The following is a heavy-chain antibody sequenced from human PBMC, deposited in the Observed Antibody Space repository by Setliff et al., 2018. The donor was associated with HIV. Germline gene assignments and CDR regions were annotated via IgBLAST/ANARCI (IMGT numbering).Heavy chain of an antibody. V-gene: IGHV1-24*01. CDR3: ATIRAYYYDSSGQEYFQH. D-gene: IGHD3-22*01. CDR2: FDPEDVET. Sequence: ASVKVSCKVSGYTLTELSLHWVRQAPAKGLEWMGGFDPEDVETVYAQKFQGRVTMTEDTSTDTAYMELSSLRSEDTAVYYCATIRAYYYDSSGQEYFQHWGHGSLVTVSS. J-gene: IGHJ1*01. CDR1: GYTLTELS.